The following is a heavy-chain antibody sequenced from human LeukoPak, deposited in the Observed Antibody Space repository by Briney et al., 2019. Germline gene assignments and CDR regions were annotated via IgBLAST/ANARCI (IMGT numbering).Heavy chain of an antibody. CDR3: ARERDGRFFDY. V-gene: IGHV3-7*01. CDR2: INQEGSER. Sequence: GGSLRLSCTVSGLTFRSFWMSWVRQAPGKGLEWVANINQEGSERYFVDSVKGRFTISRDNAKNSLHLQMNTLTAEDTAVYYCARERDGRFFDYWGQGTLVTVSS. CDR1: GLTFRSFW. D-gene: IGHD5-24*01. J-gene: IGHJ4*02.